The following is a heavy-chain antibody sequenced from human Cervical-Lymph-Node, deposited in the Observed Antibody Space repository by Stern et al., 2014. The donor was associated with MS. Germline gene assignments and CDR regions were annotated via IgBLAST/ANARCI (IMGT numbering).Heavy chain of an antibody. J-gene: IGHJ3*02. D-gene: IGHD5-18*01. CDR3: ARTDTAMATKHAFDI. V-gene: IGHV1-69*17. Sequence: VQLVESGAEVKKPGSSVKVSCKASGGTFSSYAISWVRQAPGQGLEWMGGIIPIFGIANYAQKFQGRVTITADKSTSTAYMELSSLRSEDTAVYYCARTDTAMATKHAFDIWGQGTMVPVSS. CDR2: IIPIFGIA. CDR1: GGTFSSYA.